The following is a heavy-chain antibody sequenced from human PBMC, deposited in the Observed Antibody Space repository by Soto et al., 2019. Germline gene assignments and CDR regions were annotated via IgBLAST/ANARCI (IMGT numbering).Heavy chain of an antibody. J-gene: IGHJ4*02. CDR2: VSYTGST. Sequence: SETLSLTCTVSGVSINSRSNYWGWNRQPPGKGLEWIGSVSYTGSTFYNPSLKSRVTISADTSNNQFSVRMTSVTAADTAVYYCTSFDYWGQGTLVTVSS. V-gene: IGHV4-39*01. CDR1: GVSINSRSNY. CDR3: TSFDY.